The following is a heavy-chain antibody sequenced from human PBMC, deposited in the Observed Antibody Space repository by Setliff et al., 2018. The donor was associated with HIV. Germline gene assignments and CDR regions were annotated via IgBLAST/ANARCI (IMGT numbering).Heavy chain of an antibody. J-gene: IGHJ3*02. V-gene: IGHV1-2*02. CDR2: INPNSGGT. CDR1: GYTFSDYY. D-gene: IGHD3-22*01. CDR3: AADPYYYDSSGRDLLGAFDI. Sequence: GASVKVSCKASGYTFSDYYMHWVRQAPGQGLEWMGWINPNSGGTNYAQKFQGRVNMTRDTSISTTYMELSRLRSDDTAVYYCAADPYYYDSSGRDLLGAFDIWGQGTMVTVSS.